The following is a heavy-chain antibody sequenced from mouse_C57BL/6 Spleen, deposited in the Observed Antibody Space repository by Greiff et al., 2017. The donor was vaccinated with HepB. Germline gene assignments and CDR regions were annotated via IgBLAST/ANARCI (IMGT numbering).Heavy chain of an antibody. D-gene: IGHD3-2*02. CDR1: GYTFTSYW. CDR2: IYPSDSET. J-gene: IGHJ3*01. V-gene: IGHV1-61*01. CDR3: ARKGAAQATLAWFAY. Sequence: QVQLQQPGAELVRPGSSVKLSCKASGYTFTSYWMDWVKQRPGQGLEWIGNIYPSDSETHYNQKFKDKATLTVDKSSSTAYMQLSSLTSEDSAVYCCARKGAAQATLAWFAYWGQGTLVTVSA.